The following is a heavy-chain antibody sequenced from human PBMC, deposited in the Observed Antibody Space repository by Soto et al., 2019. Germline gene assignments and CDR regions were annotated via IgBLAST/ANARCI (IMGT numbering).Heavy chain of an antibody. J-gene: IGHJ6*03. D-gene: IGHD4-17*01. CDR1: GFTFNNYA. CDR2: IRGSGDST. V-gene: IGHV3-23*01. Sequence: GGSLRLSCAASGFTFNNYAMSWVRQAPGKGLEWVSTIRGSGDSTYYADSVKGRFTISRDNSKNTLSLQMNSLRAEDTAVYYCAKHTGPHYYYMDVWGKGTTVTVSS. CDR3: AKHTGPHYYYMDV.